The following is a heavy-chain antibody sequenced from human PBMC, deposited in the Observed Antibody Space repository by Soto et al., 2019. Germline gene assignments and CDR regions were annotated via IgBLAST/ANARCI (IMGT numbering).Heavy chain of an antibody. Sequence: SEILSLTCTVSGGSISSSSYYWGWIRQPPGKGLEWIGSIYYSGSTYYNPSLKSRVTISVDTSKNQFSLKLSSVTAADTAVYYCASLAPKEVTTFVDYYGMDVWGQGTTVTVSS. CDR2: IYYSGST. V-gene: IGHV4-39*01. D-gene: IGHD3-16*01. J-gene: IGHJ6*02. CDR1: GGSISSSSYY. CDR3: ASLAPKEVTTFVDYYGMDV.